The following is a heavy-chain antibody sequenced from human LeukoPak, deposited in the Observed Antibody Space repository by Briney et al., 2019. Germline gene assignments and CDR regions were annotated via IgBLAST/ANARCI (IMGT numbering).Heavy chain of an antibody. V-gene: IGHV3-53*01. CDR3: ARGGRGSAAVVAPRSFDI. J-gene: IGHJ4*02. D-gene: IGHD3-22*01. CDR2: TYTGGNS. Sequence: GGSLGLSCETSGFTVSSTHMVWVRQAPGKGLEWVSVTYTGGNSYYAGSVQGRFIISRDISKNTLYLQMNNLRAEDSALYYCARGGRGSAAVVAPRSFDIWGQGTLVTFSS. CDR1: GFTVSSTH.